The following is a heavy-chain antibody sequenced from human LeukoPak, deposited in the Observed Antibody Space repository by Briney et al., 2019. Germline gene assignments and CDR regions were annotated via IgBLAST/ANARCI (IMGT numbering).Heavy chain of an antibody. Sequence: SVKVSCKASGGTFSSYTISWVRQAPGQGLEWMGGIIPIFGTANYAQKFQGRVTITTDESTSTAYMELSSLRSEDTAVYYCAGNVGLSDKYFQHWGQGTLVTVSS. CDR3: AGNVGLSDKYFQH. CDR2: IIPIFGTA. J-gene: IGHJ1*01. V-gene: IGHV1-69*05. CDR1: GGTFSSYT. D-gene: IGHD3-16*02.